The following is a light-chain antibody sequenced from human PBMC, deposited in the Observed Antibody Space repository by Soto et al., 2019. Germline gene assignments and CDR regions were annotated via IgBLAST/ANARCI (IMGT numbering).Light chain of an antibody. J-gene: IGKJ4*01. CDR1: QPINIY. CDR2: AAS. Sequence: DIQMTQSPSSLSASVGDRVTITCRTSQPINIYLNWYQHKPGKAPKLLIYAASSLQSGVPSRFSGSGSGADFTLTSSSLQPEDFATYYCQQSYSAPTFGGGTKVEIK. V-gene: IGKV1-39*01. CDR3: QQSYSAPT.